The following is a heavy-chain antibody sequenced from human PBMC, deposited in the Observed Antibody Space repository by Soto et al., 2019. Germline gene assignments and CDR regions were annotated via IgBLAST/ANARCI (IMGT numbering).Heavy chain of an antibody. J-gene: IGHJ6*02. CDR1: GYTFTSYY. D-gene: IGHD5-18*01. V-gene: IGHV1-46*01. Sequence: ASVKVSCKASGYTFTSYYMHWLRQAPGQGLEWVGFFNPASTGATHAQKFQGRVTMTKDTSASTAYLELSSLRSEDTAVYYCARVDAEQLWFRDYYYYGMDVWGQGTTVTVSS. CDR2: FNPASTGA. CDR3: ARVDAEQLWFRDYYYYGMDV.